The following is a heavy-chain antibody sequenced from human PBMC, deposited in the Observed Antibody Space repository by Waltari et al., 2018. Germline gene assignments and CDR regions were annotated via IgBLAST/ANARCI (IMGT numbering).Heavy chain of an antibody. CDR2: IRHTGST. V-gene: IGHV4-59*08. Sequence: QVHLQESGPGLVKPSATLSLPCSVSGGSIRRYFWNWIRQPPGKGLEWIGYIRHTGSTKWNPSLESRVTMSVETSKSQFSLRMTSVTAADTAVYYCARWDASGRYFGDWGQGTPVTVSS. J-gene: IGHJ1*01. D-gene: IGHD5-12*01. CDR1: GGSIRRYF. CDR3: ARWDASGRYFGD.